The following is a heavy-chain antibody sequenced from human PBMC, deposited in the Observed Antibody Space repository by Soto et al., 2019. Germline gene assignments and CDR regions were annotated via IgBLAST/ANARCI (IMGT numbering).Heavy chain of an antibody. CDR1: GGTFSSYA. CDR2: IIPIFGTA. J-gene: IGHJ6*02. CDR3: ARFRDTAMVTDYYYYGMDV. Sequence: SVKVSCKASGGTFSSYAISWVRQAPGQGLEWMGGIIPIFGTANYAQKFQGRVTITADESTSTAYMELSSLRSEDTAVYYCARFRDTAMVTDYYYYGMDVWGQGTTVTVSS. D-gene: IGHD5-18*01. V-gene: IGHV1-69*13.